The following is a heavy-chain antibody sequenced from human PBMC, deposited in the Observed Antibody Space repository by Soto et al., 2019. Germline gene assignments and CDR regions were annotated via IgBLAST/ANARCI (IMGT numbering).Heavy chain of an antibody. CDR3: GKERRGSGWCVCSY. CDR1: GFAFSSYA. V-gene: IGHV3-23*01. Sequence: GGSLRLSCAASGFAFSSYAMSWVRQSPGKGLEWVSAISVNGADTSYADSVRGRFTISRDNSKDKLFLQMKSLSADDKAVYYCGKERRGSGWCVCSYWGQGILVTVSS. D-gene: IGHD6-19*01. CDR2: ISVNGADT. J-gene: IGHJ4*02.